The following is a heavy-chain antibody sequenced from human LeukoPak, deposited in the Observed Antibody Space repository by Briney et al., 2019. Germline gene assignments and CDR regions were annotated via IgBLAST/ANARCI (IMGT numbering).Heavy chain of an antibody. CDR3: ARGTDRSKTGY. J-gene: IGHJ4*02. D-gene: IGHD3-22*01. CDR2: TSRGEGT. Sequence: SETLSLTCAVYGGSFNDYFFSWIRQPPGKGLEWIGETSRGEGTHYSSSLRSRVIISVDTSKNQCSLKLSSVTAADTAVYYCARGTDRSKTGYWGQGTLVTVSS. CDR1: GGSFNDYF. V-gene: IGHV4-34*01.